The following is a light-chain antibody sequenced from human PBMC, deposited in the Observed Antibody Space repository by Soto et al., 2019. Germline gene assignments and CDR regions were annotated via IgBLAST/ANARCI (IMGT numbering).Light chain of an antibody. CDR1: QSVSSN. J-gene: IGKJ4*01. CDR2: GAS. Sequence: EIVMTQSPATLSVSPGERATLSCRASQSVSSNLAWFQQKPGQAPRLLIYGASTRATGIPARFSGSGSGTDFTLTISRLEPEDFAVYYCQQYNNWPLTFGGGTRWIS. CDR3: QQYNNWPLT. V-gene: IGKV3-15*01.